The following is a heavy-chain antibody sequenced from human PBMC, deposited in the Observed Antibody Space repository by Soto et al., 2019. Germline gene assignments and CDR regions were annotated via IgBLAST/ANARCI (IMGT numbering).Heavy chain of an antibody. CDR1: GFTFSSYA. CDR3: AKDLLAGTDY. J-gene: IGHJ4*02. Sequence: XXSLRLSFAASGFTFSSYAMRWVPQAPGKGLEWVSAISGSGGSTYYADSVKGRFTISRDNSKNTLYLQMNSLRAEDTAVYYCAKDLLAGTDYWGQGTLVTVSS. CDR2: ISGSGGST. V-gene: IGHV3-23*01.